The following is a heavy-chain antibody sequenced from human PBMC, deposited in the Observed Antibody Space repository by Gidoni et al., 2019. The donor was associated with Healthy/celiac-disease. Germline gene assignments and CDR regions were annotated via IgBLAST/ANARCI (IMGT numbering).Heavy chain of an antibody. CDR1: GGSVSGYY. J-gene: IGHJ6*02. V-gene: IGHV4-34*01. Sequence: QVQLQQWGAGLLKPSETLSLTCAVYGGSVSGYYWRWIRQPPGKGLEWSGEINHSGSTNYNPSLQSRVTISVDTSKNQFSLLLSSVTAADTAVYYCARGRATSSVYYYYGMDVWGQGTTVTVSS. CDR3: ARGRATSSVYYYYGMDV. D-gene: IGHD3-10*01. CDR2: INHSGST.